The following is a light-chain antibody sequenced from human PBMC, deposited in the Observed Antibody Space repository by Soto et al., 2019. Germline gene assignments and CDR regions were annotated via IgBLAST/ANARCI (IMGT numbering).Light chain of an antibody. CDR2: AAS. J-gene: IGKJ1*01. CDR1: QSISSY. V-gene: IGKV1-39*01. Sequence: DIQRTQSPSSLSASVGDRVTITCRASQSISSYLNWYQQKPGKAPKLLIYAASSLQSGVPSRFSGSGSGTDFTLTISSLQPEDFATYYCQQSYSTPWTFGQGTQVDIK. CDR3: QQSYSTPWT.